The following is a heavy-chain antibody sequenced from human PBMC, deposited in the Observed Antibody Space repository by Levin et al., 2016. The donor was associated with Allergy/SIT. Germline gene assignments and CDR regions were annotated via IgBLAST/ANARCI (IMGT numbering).Heavy chain of an antibody. CDR1: GYTFLTYG. CDR3: ARTLYGDYGDY. Sequence: ASVKVSCKASGYTFLTYGISWVRQAPGHGLEWMGWISTYNGKTNYPQKFQDRVIMTTDTSTSTVYMELRSLRSDDTAIYYCARTLYGDYGDYWGQGTLVTVSS. D-gene: IGHD4-17*01. CDR2: ISTYNGKT. J-gene: IGHJ4*02. V-gene: IGHV1-18*01.